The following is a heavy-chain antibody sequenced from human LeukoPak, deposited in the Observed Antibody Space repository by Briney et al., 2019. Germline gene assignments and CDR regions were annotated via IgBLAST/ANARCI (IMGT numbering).Heavy chain of an antibody. Sequence: GGSLRLSCAASGFTFSSYAMSWVRQAPGKGLEWVSAISGSGGSTYYADSVKGRFTISRDNSKNTLYLQMDSLRAEDTAVYYRANGPRGSGWYYFDYWGQGTLVTVSS. CDR2: ISGSGGST. CDR3: ANGPRGSGWYYFDY. CDR1: GFTFSSYA. J-gene: IGHJ4*02. V-gene: IGHV3-23*01. D-gene: IGHD6-19*01.